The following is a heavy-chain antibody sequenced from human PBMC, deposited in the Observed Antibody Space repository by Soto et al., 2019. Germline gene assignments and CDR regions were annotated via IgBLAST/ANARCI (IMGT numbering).Heavy chain of an antibody. J-gene: IGHJ6*02. CDR1: GGSFSGYY. CDR3: ARAKWRIFHGMDV. V-gene: IGHV4-34*01. CDR2: INHSGST. D-gene: IGHD2-15*01. Sequence: QVQLQQWGAGLLKPSETLSLTCAVYGGSFSGYYWSWIRQPPGKGLEWIGEINHSGSTNYNPSLKSRVTISVDTSTNQFSLKLSSVTAADTAVYYCARAKWRIFHGMDVWGQGTTVTVSS.